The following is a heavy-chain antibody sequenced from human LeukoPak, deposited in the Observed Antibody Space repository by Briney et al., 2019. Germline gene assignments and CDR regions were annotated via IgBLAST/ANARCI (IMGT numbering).Heavy chain of an antibody. CDR3: ARETEMGDTDY. Sequence: ASVKVSCKASGYTFTGYYMHWVRQAPGQGLEWMGRINPNSGGTNYAQKFQGRVTMTRDTSISTAYMELSRLRSNDTAVYYCARETEMGDTDYWGQGTLVTVSS. J-gene: IGHJ4*02. V-gene: IGHV1-2*06. CDR1: GYTFTGYY. D-gene: IGHD1-26*01. CDR2: INPNSGGT.